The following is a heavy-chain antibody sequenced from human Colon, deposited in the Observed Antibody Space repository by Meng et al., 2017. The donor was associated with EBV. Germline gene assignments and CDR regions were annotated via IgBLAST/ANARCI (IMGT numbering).Heavy chain of an antibody. CDR2: IYHSGST. D-gene: IGHD3-10*01. CDR1: VGSTSSYNL. J-gene: IGHJ5*02. V-gene: IGHV4-4*02. CDR3: AKVQSSGRFSWFDP. Sequence: QAPLQWSGPGLSKPSGTLSLTRAVSVGSTSSYNLWSWVRLAPGKGLEWIGEIYHSGSTNSNPSLRSRLTLSVDKSKNQISLKLTSVTAADTALYYCAKVQSSGRFSWFDPWGQGTLVTVSS.